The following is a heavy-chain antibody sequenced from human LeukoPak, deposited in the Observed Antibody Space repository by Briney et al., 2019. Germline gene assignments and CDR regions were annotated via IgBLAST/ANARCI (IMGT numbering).Heavy chain of an antibody. CDR3: ARRPMGSSGYYLDY. D-gene: IGHD3-22*01. Sequence: GESLKISCKGSGYNFSHYWIGWVRQMPGKGLEWMGIIYPGDSDTRYGPSFQGQVTVSADKSTSTAYLQWNSLRASDTAMYYCARRPMGSSGYYLDYWGQGTLVTVSS. CDR2: IYPGDSDT. CDR1: GYNFSHYW. V-gene: IGHV5-51*01. J-gene: IGHJ4*02.